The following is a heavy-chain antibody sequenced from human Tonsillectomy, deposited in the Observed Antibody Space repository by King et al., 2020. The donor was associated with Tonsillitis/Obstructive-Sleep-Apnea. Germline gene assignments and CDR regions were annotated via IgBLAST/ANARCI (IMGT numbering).Heavy chain of an antibody. CDR3: ARGQPLYSGYEHRGGRNYSSMEV. CDR2: TSYDGTNE. J-gene: IGHJ6*03. Sequence: VQLVESGGGVVQPGRSLRLSCAASGFTFSSYVMHWVRQAPGKGLEWVAVTSYDGTNEDYADSVKGRFTISRDNSKNTLYLQMKSLRAEDTAVYNCARGQPLYSGYEHRGGRNYSSMEVWGTGTTAPVSS. CDR1: GFTFSSYV. D-gene: IGHD5-12*01. V-gene: IGHV3-30*04.